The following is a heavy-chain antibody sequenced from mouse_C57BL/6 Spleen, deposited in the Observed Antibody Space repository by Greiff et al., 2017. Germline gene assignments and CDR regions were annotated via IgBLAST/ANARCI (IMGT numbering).Heavy chain of an antibody. J-gene: IGHJ4*01. Sequence: QVQLQQPGAELVKPGASVKLSCKASGYTFTSYWMHWVKQRPGRGLEWIGRIDPNSGGTKYNEKFKSKATLTVDKPSSTAYMQLSSLTSEDSAVYYCATTVVEDAMDYWGQGTSVTGSS. CDR3: ATTVVEDAMDY. V-gene: IGHV1-72*01. CDR1: GYTFTSYW. D-gene: IGHD1-1*01. CDR2: IDPNSGGT.